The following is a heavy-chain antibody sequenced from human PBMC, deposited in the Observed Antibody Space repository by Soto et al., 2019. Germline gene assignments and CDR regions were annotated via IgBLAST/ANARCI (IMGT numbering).Heavy chain of an antibody. CDR1: GFTFSSYG. D-gene: IGHD3-22*01. CDR2: IWYDGSNK. CDR3: ARETDDSSGYYAVFDI. J-gene: IGHJ3*02. V-gene: IGHV3-33*01. Sequence: QVQLVESGGGVVQPGRSLRLSCAASGFTFSSYGMHWVRQAPGKGLEWVAVIWYDGSNKYYADSVKGRFTISRDNSKNTLYLQMNSLRAEDTAVYYCARETDDSSGYYAVFDIWGQGTMVTVSS.